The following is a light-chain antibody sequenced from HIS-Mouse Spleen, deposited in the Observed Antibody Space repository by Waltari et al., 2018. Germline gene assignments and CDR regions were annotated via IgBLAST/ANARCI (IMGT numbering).Light chain of an antibody. Sequence: QSVLTQPPSASGTPGQRVTISCSGSSSNIGSNYVYWYQQLPGTAPKLLIYRNNQRPSGVPDRFSGSTSGTSASLAISGLRSKDEADYYCAAWDDSLSGYVFGTGTKVTVL. CDR2: RNN. CDR3: AAWDDSLSGYV. J-gene: IGLJ1*01. V-gene: IGLV1-47*01. CDR1: SSNIGSNY.